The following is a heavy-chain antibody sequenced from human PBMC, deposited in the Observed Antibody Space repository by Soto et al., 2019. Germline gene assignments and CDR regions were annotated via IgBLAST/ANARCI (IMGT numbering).Heavy chain of an antibody. CDR1: GGSLSDYF. D-gene: IGHD2-21*02. J-gene: IGHJ6*02. V-gene: IGHV4-34*01. CDR2: INHLGSI. CDR3: TKQKGDSRTYNGMDV. Sequence: SETLSLTCVVSGGSLSDYFWSWIRQPPGMALEWIGEINHLGSINYNPSLKSRVTMSVDTSKNQFSLTLNSVTAADTAVYYCTKQKGDSRTYNGMDVWGQGTTVTVSS.